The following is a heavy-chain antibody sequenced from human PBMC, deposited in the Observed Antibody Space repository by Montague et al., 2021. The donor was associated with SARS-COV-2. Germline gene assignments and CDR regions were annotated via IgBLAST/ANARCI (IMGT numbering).Heavy chain of an antibody. D-gene: IGHD3-16*01. Sequence: SLRLSCAASGFTLSHYDMHWVRQATGKGPEWVSAIGPAGDTYYPGSVKGRFIISREDAKSSLYLQMNDLRAGDTAVYYCARGWGGSPFYYYFYGMDVWGQGTTVTVS. CDR2: IGPAGDT. CDR1: GFTLSHYD. J-gene: IGHJ6*02. V-gene: IGHV3-13*01. CDR3: ARGWGGSPFYYYFYGMDV.